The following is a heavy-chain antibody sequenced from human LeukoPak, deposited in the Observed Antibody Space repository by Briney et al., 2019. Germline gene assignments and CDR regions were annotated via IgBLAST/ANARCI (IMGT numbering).Heavy chain of an antibody. V-gene: IGHV3-73*01. CDR3: TPHPLRALDY. J-gene: IGHJ4*02. Sequence: GGSLRLSCAASGFTFSGSAMHWVRQASGKGLEWVGRIRSKANSYATAYAVSVKGRFTISRDDSKNTAYLQMNSLKTEDTAVYYCTPHPLRALDYWGQGTLVTVSS. CDR2: IRSKANSYAT. CDR1: GFTFSGSA.